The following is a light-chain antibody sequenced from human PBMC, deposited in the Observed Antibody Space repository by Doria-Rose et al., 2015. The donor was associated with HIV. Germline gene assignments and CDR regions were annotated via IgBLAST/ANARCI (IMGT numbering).Light chain of an antibody. CDR3: HQYGTSWT. CDR1: QSFSSTY. J-gene: IGKJ1*01. CDR2: DGS. Sequence: TQSPGTLSLSPGERATLSCGASQSFSSTYLAWYQQKPGQAPSLLIYDGSNRATGIPDRFSASGSGTDFTLTIDRLEPEDFALYYCHQYGTSWTFGQGTKVEI. V-gene: IGKV3-20*01.